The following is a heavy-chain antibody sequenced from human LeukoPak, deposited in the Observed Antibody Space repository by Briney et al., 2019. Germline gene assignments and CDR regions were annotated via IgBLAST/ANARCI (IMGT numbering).Heavy chain of an antibody. CDR3: ARGGYDILTGTSFFDP. D-gene: IGHD3-9*01. Sequence: GGSLRLSCVASGFTFSDYYMSWIRQAPGKGLQYVSYISSSGTYANYANSVKGRFTNSRDNAKNSLYLQMNSLRADDTAVYYCARGGYDILTGTSFFDPWGQGTLVTVP. CDR1: GFTFSDYY. J-gene: IGHJ5*02. CDR2: ISSSGTYA. V-gene: IGHV3-11*05.